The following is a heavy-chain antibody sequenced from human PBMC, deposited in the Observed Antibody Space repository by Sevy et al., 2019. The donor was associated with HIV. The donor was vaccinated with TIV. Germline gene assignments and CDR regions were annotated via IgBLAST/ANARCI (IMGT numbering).Heavy chain of an antibody. CDR2: ISSSSSYI. D-gene: IGHD3-22*01. V-gene: IGHV3-21*01. J-gene: IGHJ4*02. CDR1: GFTFRSYS. Sequence: GGSLRLSCAASGFTFRSYSMNWVRQAPGKGLEWVSSISSSSSYIYYADSVKGRFTISRDNAKNSLYLQMNSLRAEDTAVYYCARDRHYYDSSGYYLFDYWGQGTLVTVSS. CDR3: ARDRHYYDSSGYYLFDY.